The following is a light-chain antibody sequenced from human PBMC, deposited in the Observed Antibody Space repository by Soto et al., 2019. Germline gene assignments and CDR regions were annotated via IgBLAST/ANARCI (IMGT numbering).Light chain of an antibody. V-gene: IGKV1-5*03. Sequence: QMTQSPSTLSSSLGDSVTIPCRASQSISSWLAWYHQKPGKAPKLLIYKASSLESGVQSRFSGSGSGTEFTLTIRSLQPDDFATYYCKQFNNYITCGQGTRLEI. CDR1: QSISSW. CDR3: KQFNNYIT. J-gene: IGKJ5*01. CDR2: KAS.